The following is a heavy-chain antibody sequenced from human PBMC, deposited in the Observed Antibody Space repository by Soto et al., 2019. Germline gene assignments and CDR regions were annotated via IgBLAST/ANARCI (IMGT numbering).Heavy chain of an antibody. D-gene: IGHD6-13*01. CDR2: IYYSGST. J-gene: IGHJ6*02. CDR3: ASSNIAAAGFYYYGMDV. CDR1: GGSISSYY. Sequence: SETLSLTCTVSGGSISSYYWSWIRQPPGKGLEWIGYIYYSGSTDYDPSLKSRVTISVDTSKNQFSLKLSSVTAADTAVYYCASSNIAAAGFYYYGMDVWGRGTTVTVSS. V-gene: IGHV4-59*01.